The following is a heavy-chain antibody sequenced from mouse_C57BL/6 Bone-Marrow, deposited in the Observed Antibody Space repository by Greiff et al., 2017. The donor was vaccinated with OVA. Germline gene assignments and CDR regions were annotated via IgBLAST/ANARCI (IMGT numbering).Heavy chain of an antibody. CDR3: ASYYEYDGGPDY. J-gene: IGHJ2*01. V-gene: IGHV1-50*01. Sequence: QVQLQQPGAELVKPGASVKLSCKASGYTFTSYWMQWVKQRPGQGLEWIGEIDPSDSYTNYNQKFKGKATLTVDTSSSQAYMQLSSLTSEDAAVDDCASYYEYDGGPDYWGQGTTLTVSS. D-gene: IGHD2-4*01. CDR2: IDPSDSYT. CDR1: GYTFTSYW.